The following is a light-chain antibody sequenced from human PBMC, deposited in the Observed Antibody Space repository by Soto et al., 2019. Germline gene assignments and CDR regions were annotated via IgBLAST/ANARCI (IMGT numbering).Light chain of an antibody. CDR1: QNINDK. CDR3: QQYNDWPPFT. CDR2: GAS. V-gene: IGKV3-15*01. Sequence: EIVMTQYPDTLSVSPGERATLSCRASQNINDKLAWFQQKPGQVPRLLIIGASTTATGVPARFSGSRSGTEFTLTISGLQSEDFAVYYCQQYNDWPPFTFGPGTRVDVK. J-gene: IGKJ3*01.